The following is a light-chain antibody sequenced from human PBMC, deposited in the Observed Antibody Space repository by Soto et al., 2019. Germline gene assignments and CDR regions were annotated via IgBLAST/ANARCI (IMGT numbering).Light chain of an antibody. CDR2: AAS. CDR3: QQSFSSSWT. V-gene: IGKV1-39*01. CDR1: ETIDNF. J-gene: IGKJ1*01. Sequence: EIQMTQSTSSLSASVGDRVTITCRASETIDNFLNWYQQKPGRAPAVLIFAASTLQSGVPSRFSGSVSGTVFTLTISSLQPEDSAIYYCQQSFSSSWTFGQGTKVDIK.